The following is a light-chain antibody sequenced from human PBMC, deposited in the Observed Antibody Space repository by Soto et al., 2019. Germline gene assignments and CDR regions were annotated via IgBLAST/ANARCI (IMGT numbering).Light chain of an antibody. Sequence: QSVLTQEASVSGTVGQKVTRSCTRNNNDVGGYTVGWYQHFSHGAPKTVLFGNSLPSGIPDRFFGSKSGTTASLTISGLQPDDKADYYCSTWAMASVPVVFGAGTKVTVL. CDR2: GNS. J-gene: IGLJ2*01. V-gene: IGLV1-44*01. CDR3: STWAMASVPVV. CDR1: NNDVGGYT.